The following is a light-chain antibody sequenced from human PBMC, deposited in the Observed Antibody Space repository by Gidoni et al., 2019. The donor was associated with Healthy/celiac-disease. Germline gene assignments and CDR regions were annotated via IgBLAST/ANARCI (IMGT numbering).Light chain of an antibody. J-gene: IGKJ1*01. CDR2: GAS. V-gene: IGKV3-20*01. CDR3: QQYGSSPWT. Sequence: EIVLTQSPGTLSLSPGERTTLSCRASQSVSSSYLAGYQQKPGQPPRLLIYGASSRATGIPDRFSGSGSGTDFTLTISRLEPEDFAVYYCQQYGSSPWTFGQGTKVEIK. CDR1: QSVSSSY.